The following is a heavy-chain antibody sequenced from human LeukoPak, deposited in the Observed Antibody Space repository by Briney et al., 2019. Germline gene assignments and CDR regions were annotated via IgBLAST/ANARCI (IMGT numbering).Heavy chain of an antibody. CDR1: DYSISSHNY. CDR2: VYHSGST. V-gene: IGHV4-38-2*01. J-gene: IGHJ4*02. CDR3: ARNDSNGYFDY. Sequence: PSETLSLTCAVSDYSISSHNYWGWIRQPPGKGLEWIGSVYHSGSTHYSPSLKSRVTISVDTSKNQFSLKLSSVTAADTAVYYCARNDSNGYFDYWGQGTLVTVSS. D-gene: IGHD3-22*01.